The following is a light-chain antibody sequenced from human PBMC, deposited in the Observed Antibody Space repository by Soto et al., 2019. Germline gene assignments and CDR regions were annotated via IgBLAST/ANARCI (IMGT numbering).Light chain of an antibody. Sequence: EIVMTQSPATLSVSPGARATLSCRASQSVRSNLAWYQQKPGQAPRLLIYGASTRATGIPARFSGSGSGTEFTLTISSLQSEDFAVYYCQQYTNWPPNTFGQGTRLEIK. CDR1: QSVRSN. J-gene: IGKJ5*01. V-gene: IGKV3-15*01. CDR3: QQYTNWPPNT. CDR2: GAS.